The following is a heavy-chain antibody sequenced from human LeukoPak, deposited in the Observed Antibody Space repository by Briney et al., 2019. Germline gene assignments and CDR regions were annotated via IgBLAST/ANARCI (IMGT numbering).Heavy chain of an antibody. Sequence: PGRSLRLSCAASGFTFSSYGMHWVRQAPGKGLEWVAVISYDGSNKYYADSVKGRFTISRDNSKNTLYLQVNSLRAEDTAVYYCAKDATGYCSSTSCPLRRGYYYYGMDVWGQGTTVTVSS. CDR3: AKDATGYCSSTSCPLRRGYYYYGMDV. V-gene: IGHV3-30*18. CDR2: ISYDGSNK. CDR1: GFTFSSYG. J-gene: IGHJ6*02. D-gene: IGHD2-2*01.